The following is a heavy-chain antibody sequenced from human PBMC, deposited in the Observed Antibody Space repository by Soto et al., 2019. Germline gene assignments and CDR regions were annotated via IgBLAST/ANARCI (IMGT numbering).Heavy chain of an antibody. J-gene: IGHJ3*02. CDR2: ISGSGGST. V-gene: IGHV3-23*01. D-gene: IGHD5-18*01. CDR1: GFTFSSYA. Sequence: GGSLRLSCAASGFTFSSYAMSWVRQAPGKGLEWVSAISGSGGSTYYADSVKGRFTISRDNSKNTLYLQMNSLRAEDTAVYYCAKDRDTAMVTGGFDAFDIWGQGTMVTVSS. CDR3: AKDRDTAMVTGGFDAFDI.